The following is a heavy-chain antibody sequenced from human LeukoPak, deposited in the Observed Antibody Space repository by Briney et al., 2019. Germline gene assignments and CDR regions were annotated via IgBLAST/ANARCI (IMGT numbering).Heavy chain of an antibody. J-gene: IGHJ6*02. Sequence: ASVKVSCKASGYTFTSYYMHWVRQAPGHGLEWMGIINPSGGSTSYAQKFQGRVTMTRDTSTSTVYMELSSLRSEDTAVYYCATDYPGSHSEYYYYGMDVWGQGTTVTVSS. CDR1: GYTFTSYY. V-gene: IGHV1-46*01. D-gene: IGHD1-26*01. CDR3: ATDYPGSHSEYYYYGMDV. CDR2: INPSGGST.